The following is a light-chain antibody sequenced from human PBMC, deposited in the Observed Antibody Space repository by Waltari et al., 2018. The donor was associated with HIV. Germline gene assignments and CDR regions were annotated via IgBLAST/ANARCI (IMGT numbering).Light chain of an antibody. J-gene: IGLJ2*01. Sequence: NFMLTQPHSVSGSPGETVIISCTRSSGYIASNYVQWYQQRPGSSPRTVIYEDSQRPSGVPDRFSGSTDSSSNSASLSIVGRQVEDEADYYCQSDDSFHHVIFGGGTKLTVL. CDR3: QSDDSFHHVI. CDR2: EDS. CDR1: SGYIASNY. V-gene: IGLV6-57*01.